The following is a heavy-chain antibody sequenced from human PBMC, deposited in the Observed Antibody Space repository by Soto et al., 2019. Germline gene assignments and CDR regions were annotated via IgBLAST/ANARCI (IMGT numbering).Heavy chain of an antibody. D-gene: IGHD1-26*01. CDR1: GFTFSSYA. J-gene: IGHJ4*02. CDR3: AKDRAPLEWGYFDY. CDR2: ISGSGGST. V-gene: IGHV3-23*01. Sequence: GGSLRLSCAASGFTFSSYAMCWVRQAPGKGLEWVSAISGSGGSTYYADSVKGRFTISRDNSKNTLYLQMNSLRAEDTAVYYCAKDRAPLEWGYFDYWGQGTLVTVSS.